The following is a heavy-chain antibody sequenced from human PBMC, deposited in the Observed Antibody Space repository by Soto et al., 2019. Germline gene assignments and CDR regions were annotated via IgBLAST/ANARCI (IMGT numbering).Heavy chain of an antibody. CDR3: ATDYDFWSGYSKGRYAFDI. V-gene: IGHV3-11*01. CDR1: GFTFSDYY. Sequence: GGSLRLSCAASGFTFSDYYMSWIRQAPGKGLEWVSYISSSGSTIYYADSVKGRFTISRDNAKNSLYLQMNSLRAEDTAVYYCATDYDFWSGYSKGRYAFDIWGQGTMVTVSS. CDR2: ISSSGSTI. J-gene: IGHJ3*02. D-gene: IGHD3-3*01.